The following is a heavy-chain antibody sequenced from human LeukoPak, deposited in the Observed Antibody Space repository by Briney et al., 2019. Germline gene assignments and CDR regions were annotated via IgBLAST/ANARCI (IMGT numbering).Heavy chain of an antibody. CDR3: ATELVSDYSNKFDS. Sequence: GASVKVSCKVSGYTLTELSMHWVRQAPGKGLEWMGGFDPEAGETIYARKFQGRVTMTEDTSTDTAYMELSSLRSEDTAVYYCATELVSDYSNKFDSWGQGTLVTVSS. D-gene: IGHD3-22*01. CDR1: GYTLTELS. V-gene: IGHV1-24*01. CDR2: FDPEAGET. J-gene: IGHJ4*02.